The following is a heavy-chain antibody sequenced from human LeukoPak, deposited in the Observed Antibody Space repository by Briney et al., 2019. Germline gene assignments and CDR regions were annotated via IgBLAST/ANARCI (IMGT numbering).Heavy chain of an antibody. D-gene: IGHD3-10*01. J-gene: IGHJ4*02. CDR3: ARGYYDSRSHYLVAFDL. V-gene: IGHV4-59*01. CDR2: IHYTGST. CDR1: GGSLSPNY. Sequence: SETVSLTCRVSGGSLSPNYWNWVRQTPGKGLEWIGYIHYTGSTSYNPSLKSRITISVDTSENQVSLTVKSVPAADTAVYYCARGYYDSRSHYLVAFDLWGQGVLVTVSS.